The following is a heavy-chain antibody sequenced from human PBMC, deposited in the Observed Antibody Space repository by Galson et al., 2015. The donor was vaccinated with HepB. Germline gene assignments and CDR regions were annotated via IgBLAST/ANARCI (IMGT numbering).Heavy chain of an antibody. Sequence: SLRLSCAASGFTFSSYWMSWVRQAPGKGLEWVANIKRDGSEKYYVDSVKGRFTISRDNAKNSLYLQMNSLRAEDTAVYYCASIVVVDYYYGMDVWGQGTTVTVSS. J-gene: IGHJ6*02. CDR1: GFTFSSYW. CDR3: ASIVVVDYYYGMDV. V-gene: IGHV3-7*03. D-gene: IGHD2-2*01. CDR2: IKRDGSEK.